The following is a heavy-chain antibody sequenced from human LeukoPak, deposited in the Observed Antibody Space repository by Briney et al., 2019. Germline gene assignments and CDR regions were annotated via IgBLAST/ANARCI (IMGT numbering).Heavy chain of an antibody. CDR1: GFTFSDYY. CDR2: ISSSGSTI. V-gene: IGHV3-11*04. D-gene: IGHD2-2*01. Sequence: GGSLRLSCAASGFTFSDYYMSWIRQAPGKGLEWVSYISSSGSTIYYADSVKGRFTISRDNAKNSLYLQMNSLRAEDTAVYYCARVASAVVPAAEYMDVWGKGTTATVSS. CDR3: ARVASAVVPAAEYMDV. J-gene: IGHJ6*03.